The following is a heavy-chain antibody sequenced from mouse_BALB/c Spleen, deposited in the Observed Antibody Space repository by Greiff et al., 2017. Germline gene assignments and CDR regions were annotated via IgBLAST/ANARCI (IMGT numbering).Heavy chain of an antibody. CDR3: AGADWYFDV. V-gene: IGHV1-4*01. J-gene: IGHJ1*01. CDR2: INPSSGYT. CDR1: GYTFTSYT. Sequence: QVHVKQSGAELARPGASVKMSCKASGYTFTSYTMHWVKQRPGQGLEWIGYINPSSGYTNYNQKFKDKATLTADKSSSTAYMQLSSLTSEDSAVYYCAGADWYFDVWGAGTTVTVSS.